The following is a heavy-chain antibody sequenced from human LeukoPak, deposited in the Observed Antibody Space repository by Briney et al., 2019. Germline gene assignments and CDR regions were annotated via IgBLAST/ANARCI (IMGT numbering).Heavy chain of an antibody. CDR3: ASSIAVAYYYYYMDV. Sequence: ASVKVSCKASGYTFTSYDINWVRQATGQGLEWMGWMNPNSGNTGYAQKFQGRVTMTKNTSISTAYMELSSLRSEDTAVYYCASSIAVAYYYYYMDVWGKGTTVTVSS. D-gene: IGHD6-19*01. J-gene: IGHJ6*03. CDR1: GYTFTSYD. V-gene: IGHV1-8*01. CDR2: MNPNSGNT.